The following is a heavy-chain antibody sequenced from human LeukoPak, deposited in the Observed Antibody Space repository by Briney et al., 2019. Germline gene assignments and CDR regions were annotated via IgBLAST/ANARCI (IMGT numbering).Heavy chain of an antibody. CDR3: TRDMRLTTDRDAFDI. CDR1: GFTFSTYS. V-gene: IGHV3-21*01. Sequence: GGCLRLSCVASGFTFSTYSMNWVRQAPGKGPEWVSSISGSGWTIYDTDSVKGRFTTSRDNAKNSLYLQMNSLRPEDTAVYFCTRDMRLTTDRDAFDIWAKGTMVTVFS. J-gene: IGHJ3*02. D-gene: IGHD1-14*01. CDR2: ISGSGWTI.